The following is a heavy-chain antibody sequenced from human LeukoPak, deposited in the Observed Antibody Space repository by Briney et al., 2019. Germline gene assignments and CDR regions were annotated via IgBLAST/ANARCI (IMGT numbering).Heavy chain of an antibody. CDR2: ISGSGGST. Sequence: GGSLRLSCAASGFTFSSYAMSWVRQAPGKGLEWVSAISGSGGSTYYADSVKGRFTISRDSSKNTLYLQMNSLRVEDTAIYYCARVIRAAPGKGYFDYWGQGTLVTVSS. CDR3: ARVIRAAPGKGYFDY. V-gene: IGHV3-23*01. J-gene: IGHJ4*02. D-gene: IGHD6-13*01. CDR1: GFTFSSYA.